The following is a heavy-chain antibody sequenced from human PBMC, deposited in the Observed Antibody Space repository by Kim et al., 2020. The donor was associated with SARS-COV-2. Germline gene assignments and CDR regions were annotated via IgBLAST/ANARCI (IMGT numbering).Heavy chain of an antibody. V-gene: IGHV3-49*03. J-gene: IGHJ4*02. D-gene: IGHD3-22*01. Sequence: GGSLRLSCTASGFTFGDYAMSWFRQAPGKGLEWVGFIRSKAYGGTTEYAASVKGRFTISRDDSKSIAYLQMNSLKTEDTAVYYCTRDDSSGYYYGEIDYWGQGTLVTVSS. CDR3: TRDDSSGYYYGEIDY. CDR2: IRSKAYGGTT. CDR1: GFTFGDYA.